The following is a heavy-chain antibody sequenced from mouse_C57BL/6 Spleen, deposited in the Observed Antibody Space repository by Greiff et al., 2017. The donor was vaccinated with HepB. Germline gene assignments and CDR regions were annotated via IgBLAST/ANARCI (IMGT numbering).Heavy chain of an antibody. V-gene: IGHV1-7*01. CDR3: ARDHRGTYWYFDV. D-gene: IGHD2-14*01. Sequence: VKLMESGAELAKPGASVKLSCKASGYTFTSYWMHWVKQRPGQGLEWIGYINPSSGYTKYNQKFKDKATLTADKSSSTAYMQLSSLTYEDSAVYYCARDHRGTYWYFDVWGTGTTVTVSS. CDR2: INPSSGYT. J-gene: IGHJ1*03. CDR1: GYTFTSYW.